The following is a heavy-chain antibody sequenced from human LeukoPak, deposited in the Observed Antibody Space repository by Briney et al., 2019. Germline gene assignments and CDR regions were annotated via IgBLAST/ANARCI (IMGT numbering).Heavy chain of an antibody. CDR2: IYYSGST. D-gene: IGHD6-13*01. J-gene: IGHJ4*02. V-gene: IGHV4-39*07. CDR3: ARVVSSWPPTTIDY. CDR1: GGSTSSSSYY. Sequence: SETLSLTCTVSGGSTSSSSYYWGWIRQPPGKGLEWIGSIYYSGSTYYNPSLKSRVTISVDTSKNQFSLKLSSVTAADTAVYYCARVVSSWPPTTIDYWGQGTLVTVSS.